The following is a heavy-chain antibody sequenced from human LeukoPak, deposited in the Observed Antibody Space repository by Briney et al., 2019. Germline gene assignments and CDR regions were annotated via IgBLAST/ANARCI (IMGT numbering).Heavy chain of an antibody. V-gene: IGHV4-59*01. J-gene: IGHJ6*02. Sequence: ETLSLTCTVSGGSISSDYWSWIRQPPGKGLEWIGYIYYSGSTRYIPSLKSRVTILVDTSKNQFSLKLSSVTAADTAVYYCARSRGFTYGMDVWGQGTTVTVSS. CDR1: GGSISSDY. D-gene: IGHD3-10*01. CDR3: ARSRGFTYGMDV. CDR2: IYYSGST.